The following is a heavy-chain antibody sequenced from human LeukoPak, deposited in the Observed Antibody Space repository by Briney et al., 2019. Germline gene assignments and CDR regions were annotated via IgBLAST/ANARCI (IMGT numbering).Heavy chain of an antibody. CDR3: AREFPSTTASYYFDY. V-gene: IGHV3-7*01. D-gene: IGHD1-1*01. CDR1: GFTFSSYW. Sequence: PGGSLRLSCAASGFTFSSYWMSWVRQAPGKGLESVANIKQDGSEKYYVDSVKGRFTISRDNAKNSLYLQMNSLRAEDTAVYYCAREFPSTTASYYFDYWGQGTLVTVSS. CDR2: IKQDGSEK. J-gene: IGHJ4*02.